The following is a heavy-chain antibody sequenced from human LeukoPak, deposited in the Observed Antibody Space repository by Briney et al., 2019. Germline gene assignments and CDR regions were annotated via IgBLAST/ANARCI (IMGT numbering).Heavy chain of an antibody. V-gene: IGHV3-30*03. CDR3: ARDLKWLTGPYFDY. J-gene: IGHJ4*02. CDR2: ISYDGSNK. Sequence: PGGSLRLSCAASGFTFSSYGMHWVRQAPGKGLEWVAVISYDGSNKYYADSVKGRFTISRDNSKNTLYLQMNSLRAEDTAVYYCARDLKWLTGPYFDYWGQGTLVSVSS. D-gene: IGHD5-12*01. CDR1: GFTFSSYG.